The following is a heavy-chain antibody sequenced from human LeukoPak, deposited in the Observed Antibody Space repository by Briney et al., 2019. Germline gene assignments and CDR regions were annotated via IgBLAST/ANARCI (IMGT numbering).Heavy chain of an antibody. CDR1: GGTFSSSA. V-gene: IGHV1-69*04. D-gene: IGHD5-18*01. Sequence: SVKVSCKTSGGTFSSSAITWVRQAPGQRLEWMGRIIPVLNITTYAQKFQGSVTITADTSTSTVYMELSSLRSEETAVYYCARDQGLTAPPPYGLDVWGQGTTVIVSS. CDR3: ARDQGLTAPPPYGLDV. CDR2: IIPVLNIT. J-gene: IGHJ6*02.